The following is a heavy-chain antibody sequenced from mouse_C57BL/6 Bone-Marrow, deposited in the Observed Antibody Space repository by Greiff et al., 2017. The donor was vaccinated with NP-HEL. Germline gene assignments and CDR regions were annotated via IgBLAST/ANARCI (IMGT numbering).Heavy chain of an antibody. D-gene: IGHD1-1*01. CDR3: TREREYGSRGFAY. Sequence: VQLQQSGTVLARPGASVKMSCKTSGYTFTSYWMRWVKQRPGQGLEWIGAIYPGNSDTSYNQKFKGKAKLTAVTSASTAYMELSSLTNEDSAVYYCTREREYGSRGFAYWGQGTLVTVSA. CDR2: IYPGNSDT. V-gene: IGHV1-5*01. CDR1: GYTFTSYW. J-gene: IGHJ3*01.